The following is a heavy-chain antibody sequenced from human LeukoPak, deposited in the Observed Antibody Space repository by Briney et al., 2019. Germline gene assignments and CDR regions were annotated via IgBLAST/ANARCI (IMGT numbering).Heavy chain of an antibody. D-gene: IGHD6-19*01. CDR2: INPGSGGT. CDR3: AREGSGWYGNFDY. CDR1: AYTFTRYY. Sequence: ASVNETCKASAYTFTRYYMHCLRQPPAQELEWMGWINPGSGGTNYAQKFQGRVTTTRATSISTAYMEVSRLRSDDTAVYYCAREGSGWYGNFDYWGQGTLVTVSS. V-gene: IGHV1-2*02. J-gene: IGHJ4*02.